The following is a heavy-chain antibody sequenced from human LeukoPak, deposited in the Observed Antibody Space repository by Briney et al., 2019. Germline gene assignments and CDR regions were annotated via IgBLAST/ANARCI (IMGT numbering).Heavy chain of an antibody. CDR3: ARDSDDILTGYSPNWFDP. CDR1: GFTFSSYA. V-gene: IGHV3-21*01. CDR2: ISSSSSYI. D-gene: IGHD3-9*01. J-gene: IGHJ5*02. Sequence: GGSLRLSCAASGFTFSSYAMSWVRQAPGKGLEWVSSISSSSSYIYYADSVKGRFTISRDNAKNSLYLQMNSLRAEDTAVYYCARDSDDILTGYSPNWFDPWGQGTLVTVSS.